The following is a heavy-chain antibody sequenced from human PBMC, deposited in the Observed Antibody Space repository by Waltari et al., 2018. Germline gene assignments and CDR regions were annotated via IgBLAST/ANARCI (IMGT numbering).Heavy chain of an antibody. V-gene: IGHV3-7*03. CDR3: TRRFPNFYYYGMDV. J-gene: IGHJ6*02. CDR2: RNEDGNAK. D-gene: IGHD3-3*01. Sequence: EVQLVESGGGLVQPGGSLRISCAASGFTFSSLCRSWGRKAAGKGLECGANRNEDGNAKYYVGSGQGRYAVSRDNAQNSLYLQMERLTAEDTAVYYCTRRFPNFYYYGMDVWGQGTAVTVSS. CDR1: GFTFSSLC.